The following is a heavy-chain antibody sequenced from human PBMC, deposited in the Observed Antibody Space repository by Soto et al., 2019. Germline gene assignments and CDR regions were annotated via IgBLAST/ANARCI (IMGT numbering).Heavy chain of an antibody. CDR2: MTGDGRTT. CDR3: ATAEVDY. V-gene: IGHV3-74*03. CDR1: GFTFGDYW. Sequence: PGRSLRLSCAVSGFTFGDYWMHWVSQPPGKGPEWVSRMTGDGRTTQYADSVKGRFTASRDNAKSTLYLQMNSLRAEDTAVYYCATAEVDYWGPGTLVTVSS. J-gene: IGHJ4*02.